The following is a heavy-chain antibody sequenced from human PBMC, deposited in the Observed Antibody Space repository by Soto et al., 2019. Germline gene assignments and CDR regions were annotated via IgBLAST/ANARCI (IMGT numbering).Heavy chain of an antibody. V-gene: IGHV1-69*01. CDR3: ARGQDHCRGGICFWDFDL. CDR2: IIPIFGTA. J-gene: IGHJ2*01. Sequence: QVQLVQSGAEVQKPGSSVKVSCKASGGTFSSYAISWVRQAPGQGLEWMGGIIPIFGTANYAQKFQGRVTINADESTSTAYMELSSLRSEDTAVYYCARGQDHCRGGICFWDFDLWGRGTLVTVSS. CDR1: GGTFSSYA. D-gene: IGHD2-15*01.